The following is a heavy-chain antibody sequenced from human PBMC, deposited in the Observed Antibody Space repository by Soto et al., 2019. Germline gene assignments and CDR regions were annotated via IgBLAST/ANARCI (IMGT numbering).Heavy chain of an antibody. J-gene: IGHJ4*02. D-gene: IGHD3-22*01. V-gene: IGHV5-51*01. CDR3: ARHYDSSGYSFGY. CDR2: VYPGDSDT. Sequence: GESLKISCKASGYSFSSYWIGWVRQMPGKGLEWMAIVYPGDSDTRYSPSFQGQVIISADRSISTAYLQWSSLKASDTAMYYCARHYDSSGYSFGYWGQGTLVTVSS. CDR1: GYSFSSYW.